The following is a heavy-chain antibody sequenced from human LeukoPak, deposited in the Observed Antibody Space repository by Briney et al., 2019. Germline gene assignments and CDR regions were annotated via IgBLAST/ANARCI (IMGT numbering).Heavy chain of an antibody. CDR3: ARDGPITANWLDP. J-gene: IGHJ5*02. CDR1: GYTFTSYG. CDR2: ISAYNGDT. V-gene: IGHV1-18*01. D-gene: IGHD2-21*02. Sequence: GASVKVSCKASGYTFTSYGISWVRQVPGQGLELVGWISAYNGDTNFAQRFHDRVTMTTDTSTSTAFMELRSLTSDDTAVYYCARDGPITANWLDPWGQGTLVIVSS.